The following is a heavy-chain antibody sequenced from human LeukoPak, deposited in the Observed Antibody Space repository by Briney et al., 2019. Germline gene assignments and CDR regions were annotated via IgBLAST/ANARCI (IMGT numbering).Heavy chain of an antibody. V-gene: IGHV4-34*01. D-gene: IGHD3-9*01. CDR2: INHSGST. Sequence: SETLSLTCAVYGESFSGYYWSWIRQPPGKGLEWIGEINHSGSTKYNPSLKSRVTTSLDKSKNQFSLNVTSVTAADTAVYYCARATRYFDWLLLGNWFDPWGQGTLVTVSS. CDR1: GESFSGYY. J-gene: IGHJ5*02. CDR3: ARATRYFDWLLLGNWFDP.